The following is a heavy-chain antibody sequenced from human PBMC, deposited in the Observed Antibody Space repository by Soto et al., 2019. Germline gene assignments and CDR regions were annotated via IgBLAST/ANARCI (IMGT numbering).Heavy chain of an antibody. D-gene: IGHD5-12*01. CDR1: GGTFSSYA. CDR2: IIPIFGTA. Sequence: SVKVSCKASGGTFSSYAISWVRQAPGQGLEWMGGIIPIFGTANYAQKFQGRVTITADESTSTAYMELSSLRSEDTAVYYCAGECTSGYDYVGGFDPWGQGTLVTVSS. V-gene: IGHV1-69*13. J-gene: IGHJ5*02. CDR3: AGECTSGYDYVGGFDP.